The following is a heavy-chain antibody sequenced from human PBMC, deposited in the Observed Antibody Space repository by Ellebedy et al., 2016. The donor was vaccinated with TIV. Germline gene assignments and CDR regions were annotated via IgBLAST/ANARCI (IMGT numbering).Heavy chain of an antibody. V-gene: IGHV3-23*01. CDR3: ARASFYDVDLSGWYFDL. CDR1: GFTFTKFA. Sequence: GGSLRLSCAASGFTFTKFAMSWVRQAPGKGLEWVSAISSTGGTTYYADSVKGRFTISRDNSKNTLYLQMNSLRTEDTAVYYCARASFYDVDLSGWYFDLWGRGTLVTVSS. CDR2: ISSTGGTT. D-gene: IGHD3-10*02. J-gene: IGHJ2*01.